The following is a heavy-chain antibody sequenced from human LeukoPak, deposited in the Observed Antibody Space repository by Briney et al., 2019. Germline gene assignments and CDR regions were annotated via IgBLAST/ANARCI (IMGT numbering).Heavy chain of an antibody. CDR3: AKLTWLDAFDI. CDR1: GFIVSSNY. Sequence: PGGSLRLSCAASGFIVSSNYMSWVRQAPGKGLEWVSIIYSGGSTYYADSVKGRFTISRDNSKNTLYLQMNSLRAEDTAVYYCAKLTWLDAFDIWGQGTMVTVSS. CDR2: IYSGGST. J-gene: IGHJ3*02. D-gene: IGHD4-23*01. V-gene: IGHV3-53*01.